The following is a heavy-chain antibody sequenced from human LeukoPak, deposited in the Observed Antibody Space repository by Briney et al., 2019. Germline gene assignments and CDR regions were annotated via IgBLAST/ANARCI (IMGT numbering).Heavy chain of an antibody. CDR2: INHSGST. Sequence: SETLSLTCAVYGGSFSGYYWSWIRQPPGKGLEWIGGINHSGSTNYNPSLKSRVTISVDTSKNQFSLKLSSVTAADTAVYYCARVPRDYGDYGNAFDIWGQGTMATVSS. J-gene: IGHJ3*02. CDR3: ARVPRDYGDYGNAFDI. CDR1: GGSFSGYY. D-gene: IGHD4-17*01. V-gene: IGHV4-34*01.